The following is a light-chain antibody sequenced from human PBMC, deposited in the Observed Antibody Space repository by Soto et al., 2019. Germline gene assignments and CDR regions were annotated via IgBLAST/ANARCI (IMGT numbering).Light chain of an antibody. CDR1: QSVSSSY. J-gene: IGKJ1*01. V-gene: IGKV3-20*01. Sequence: EIVLTQSPGTLSSSPGERATLSCRASQSVSSSYLAWYQQKPGQAPRLLIYGASTRATGIPDRFSGSGSGTDFTLKIRRLEPEDFEVYYCQQYGSSPWTFGHGTKVDIK. CDR2: GAS. CDR3: QQYGSSPWT.